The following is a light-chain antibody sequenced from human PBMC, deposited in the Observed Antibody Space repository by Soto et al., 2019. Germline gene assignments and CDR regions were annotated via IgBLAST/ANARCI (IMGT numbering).Light chain of an antibody. CDR1: QSVATSQ. V-gene: IGKV3-20*01. J-gene: IGKJ1*01. CDR3: QQFASSPRT. Sequence: EIVLTQSPGTLSLSPGERATLFCRASQSVATSQLAWYQQKPGQAPRLLIDASSRATGVPDRFIASGAGTDFTLTISRLEPEDFAVYYCQQFASSPRTFGRGTKVDIK. CDR2: DAS.